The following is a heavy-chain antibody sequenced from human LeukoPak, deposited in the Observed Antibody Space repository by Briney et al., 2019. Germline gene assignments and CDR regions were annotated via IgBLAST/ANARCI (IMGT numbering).Heavy chain of an antibody. Sequence: SETLSLTCTVSGGSVSSGSYYWSWIRQPPGKGLEWIGYIYYSGSTNYNPSLKSRVTISVDTSKNQFSLKLSSVTAADTAVYYCARDPMAVAATIDAFDIWGQGTMVTVSS. D-gene: IGHD2-15*01. CDR3: ARDPMAVAATIDAFDI. CDR1: GGSVSSGSYY. V-gene: IGHV4-61*01. J-gene: IGHJ3*02. CDR2: IYYSGST.